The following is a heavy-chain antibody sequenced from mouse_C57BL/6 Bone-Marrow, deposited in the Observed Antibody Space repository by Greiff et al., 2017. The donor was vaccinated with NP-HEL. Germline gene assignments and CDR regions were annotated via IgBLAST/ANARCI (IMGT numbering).Heavy chain of an antibody. CDR3: ARWVYTWFAY. CDR2: IYPRSGNS. V-gene: IGHV1-81*01. CDR1: GYTFTSYG. J-gene: IGHJ3*01. Sequence: QVQLQQSGAELARPGASVKLSCKASGYTFTSYGISWVKQRTGQGLEWIGEIYPRSGNSYYNEKFKGKATLTADKSCRTAYMELRSLTSEDSAVYFGARWVYTWFAYWGQGTLVTVSA.